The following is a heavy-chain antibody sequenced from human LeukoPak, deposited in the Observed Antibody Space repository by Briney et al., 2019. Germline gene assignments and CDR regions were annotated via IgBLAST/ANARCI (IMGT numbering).Heavy chain of an antibody. CDR2: ISAYNGNT. Sequence: AASVKVSCKASGYTFTSYGIGWVRQAPGQGLEWMGWISAYNGNTNYAQKLQGRVTMTTDTSTSTAYMELRSLRSDDTAVYYCARDVTSYDYVWGSYRSRGNWFDPWGQGTLVTVSS. J-gene: IGHJ5*02. CDR3: ARDVTSYDYVWGSYRSRGNWFDP. D-gene: IGHD3-16*02. CDR1: GYTFTSYG. V-gene: IGHV1-18*01.